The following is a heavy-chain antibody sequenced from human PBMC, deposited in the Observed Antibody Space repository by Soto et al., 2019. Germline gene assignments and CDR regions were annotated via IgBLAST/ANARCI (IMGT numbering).Heavy chain of an antibody. CDR3: TRANWYSEY. Sequence: QVQLQESGPGLVKPSETLSLTCTVSGGSINNHYWSWIRQPPGKGLEWLGYVYYNGITNYNPPLNSRVTMSVDTSKNQFSLNLTSLTAADTAIYYCTRANWYSEYWGQGTLVTVSS. D-gene: IGHD7-27*01. V-gene: IGHV4-59*11. CDR1: GGSINNHY. CDR2: VYYNGIT. J-gene: IGHJ4*02.